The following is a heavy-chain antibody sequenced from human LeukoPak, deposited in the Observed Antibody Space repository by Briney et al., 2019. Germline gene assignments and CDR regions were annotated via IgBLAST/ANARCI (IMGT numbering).Heavy chain of an antibody. CDR2: ISSSGSTI. V-gene: IGHV3-11*01. CDR3: AGEVYSGYALGY. Sequence: LGGSLRLSCAASGFTFSDYYMSWIRQAPGKGLEWVSYISSSGSTIYYADSVKGRFTISRDNAKNSLYLQMNSLRAEDTAVYYCAGEVYSGYALGYWGQGTLVTVSS. D-gene: IGHD5-12*01. CDR1: GFTFSDYY. J-gene: IGHJ4*02.